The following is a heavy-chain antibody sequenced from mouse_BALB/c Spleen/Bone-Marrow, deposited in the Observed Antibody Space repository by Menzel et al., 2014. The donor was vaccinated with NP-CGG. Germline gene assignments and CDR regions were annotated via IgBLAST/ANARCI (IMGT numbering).Heavy chain of an antibody. J-gene: IGHJ2*01. CDR2: INPYYGST. CDR3: ARSNDYDGETFDY. Sequence: EVQLQQSGPELVKPGASVKISCKASGYSFTDYIMLWVKQSHGKSLEWIGNINPYYGSTSYNLKFKGKATLTVDNSSSTAYMQLNSLTSEDSAVYYCARSNDYDGETFDYWGQGTTLTVSS. CDR1: GYSFTDYI. V-gene: IGHV1-39*01. D-gene: IGHD2-4*01.